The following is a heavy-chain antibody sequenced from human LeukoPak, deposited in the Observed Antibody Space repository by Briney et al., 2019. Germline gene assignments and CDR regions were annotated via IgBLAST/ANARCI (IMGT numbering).Heavy chain of an antibody. J-gene: IGHJ3*02. CDR1: GYSFTSYW. V-gene: IGHV5-51*01. Sequence: GESLKISCKGSGYSFTSYWIGWVRQMPGKGLEWMGIIYPGDSDTRYSPSFQGQVTISADKSISTAYLQWSSLKASDTAVYYCARDRIEYSSSSGAFDIWGQGTMVTVSS. CDR2: IYPGDSDT. D-gene: IGHD6-6*01. CDR3: ARDRIEYSSSSGAFDI.